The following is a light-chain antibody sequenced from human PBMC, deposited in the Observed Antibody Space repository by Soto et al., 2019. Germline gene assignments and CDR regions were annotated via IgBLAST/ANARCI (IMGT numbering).Light chain of an antibody. J-gene: IGKJ1*01. CDR1: QSILYSSNNKNY. CDR2: WAS. CDR3: QQYYSTPTWT. V-gene: IGKV4-1*01. Sequence: DIVMTQSPDSLAVPLGERATINCKSSQSILYSSNNKNYLAWYQQKPGQPPKLLIYWASTRESGVPDRFSGSGSGTDFTLTISNLQAEDVAVYYCQQYYSTPTWTFGQGTKVDIK.